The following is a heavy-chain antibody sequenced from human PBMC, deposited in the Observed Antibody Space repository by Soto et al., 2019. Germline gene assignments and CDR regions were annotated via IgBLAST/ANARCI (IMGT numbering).Heavy chain of an antibody. V-gene: IGHV3-15*07. CDR3: TTAVVVVAATHISWFY. D-gene: IGHD2-15*01. CDR2: IKSKTDGGTT. J-gene: IGHJ4*02. CDR1: GFTFSNAW. Sequence: PGGSLRLSCAASGFTFSNAWMNWVRKTPGKGLEWVGRIKSKTDGGTTDYAAPVKGRFTISRDDSKNTLYLQMNSLKTEDTAVYYCTTAVVVVAATHISWFYWGQGTLVTVSS.